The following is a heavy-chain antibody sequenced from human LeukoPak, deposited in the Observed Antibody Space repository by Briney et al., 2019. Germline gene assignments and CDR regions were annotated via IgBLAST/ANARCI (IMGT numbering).Heavy chain of an antibody. Sequence: GGSLRLSCAASGFTVSSNYMSWVRQAPGKGLEWVSGISWNSGTIGYADSVRGRFTISRDNAKNTLYLQMNSLRAEDTAVYYCVRGDYYYMDVWGKGTTVTVSS. CDR2: ISWNSGTI. J-gene: IGHJ6*03. CDR1: GFTVSSNY. V-gene: IGHV3-74*01. CDR3: VRGDYYYMDV.